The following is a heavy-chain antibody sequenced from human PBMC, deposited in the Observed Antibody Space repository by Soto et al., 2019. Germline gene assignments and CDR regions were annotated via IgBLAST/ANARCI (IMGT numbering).Heavy chain of an antibody. CDR3: AATGRGIGYYYGVDV. CDR1: GFTFTRSA. Sequence: SVKVSCKASGFTFTRSAVQWVRQARGQRLEWIGWIVVDSGNTIYAQKFQERVTITRDMSTSTLYMELGSLRSEDTAVYYCAATGRGIGYYYGVDVWGQGTTVTVSS. V-gene: IGHV1-58*01. CDR2: IVVDSGNT. D-gene: IGHD3-16*01. J-gene: IGHJ6*02.